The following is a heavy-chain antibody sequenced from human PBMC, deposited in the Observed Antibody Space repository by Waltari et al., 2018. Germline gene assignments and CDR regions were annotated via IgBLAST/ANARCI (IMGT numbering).Heavy chain of an antibody. CDR2: LNWNGATT. CDR3: AKTKYSGTYYFDS. J-gene: IGHJ4*02. CDR1: GFTFDDYG. Sequence: EVQLVESGGGVVRPGGSLRLSCAASGFTFDDYGMGWVRQVPGKGLEWVAGLNWNGATTRYAESVRGRFTISRDNGKNSLYLHMNSLRAEDTALYHCAKTKYSGTYYFDSWGLGTLVTVSS. V-gene: IGHV3-20*01. D-gene: IGHD1-26*01.